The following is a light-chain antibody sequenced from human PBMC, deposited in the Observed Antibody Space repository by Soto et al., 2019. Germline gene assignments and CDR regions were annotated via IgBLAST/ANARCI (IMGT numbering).Light chain of an antibody. CDR1: QSISSN. CDR3: QQYNKLPRT. V-gene: IGKV3D-15*01. J-gene: IGKJ1*01. CDR2: GAS. Sequence: EIVMTQSPATLSVSPGERATLSCRASQSISSNLARYQQKPGQAPRLLIQGASTRATGIPARFSGSGSGTEFTLTISSLQSEDFAVYYCQQYNKLPRTFGQGTKVDIK.